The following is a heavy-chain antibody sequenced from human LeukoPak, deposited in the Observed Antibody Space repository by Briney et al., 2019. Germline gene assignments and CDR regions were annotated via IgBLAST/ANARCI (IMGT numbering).Heavy chain of an antibody. CDR1: GGSISSYY. V-gene: IGHV4-4*07. Sequence: SETLSLTCTVSGGSISSYYWSWIRQPAGKGLEWIGRIYTSGTTHYNPSLKSRVTMSVDTSKNQFSLKLSSVTAADTAVYYCARLPTATTSFDYWGQGTLVTVSS. D-gene: IGHD4-17*01. CDR2: IYTSGTT. CDR3: ARLPTATTSFDY. J-gene: IGHJ4*02.